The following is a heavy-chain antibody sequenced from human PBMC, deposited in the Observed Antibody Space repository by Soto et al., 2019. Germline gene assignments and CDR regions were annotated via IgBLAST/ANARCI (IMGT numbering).Heavy chain of an antibody. CDR1: GGTFSSYC. J-gene: IGHJ6*02. CDR3: ARSQGSSTSLEIYYYYYYGMDV. V-gene: IGHV1-69*01. D-gene: IGHD2-2*01. CDR2: IIPISGTA. Sequence: QVQLVQSGAEVKKPGSSVKVSCKASGGTFSSYCISWVRQAPGQGLEWMGGIIPISGTANYAQKFQGRVTITADESTSTAYMELSSQRSEDTAVYYCARSQGSSTSLEIYYYYYYGMDVWGQGTTVTVSS.